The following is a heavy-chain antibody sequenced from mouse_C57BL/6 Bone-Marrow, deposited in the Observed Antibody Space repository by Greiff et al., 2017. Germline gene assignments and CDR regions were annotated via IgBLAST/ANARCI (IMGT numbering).Heavy chain of an antibody. CDR1: GYAFTTYS. J-gene: IGHJ1*03. Sequence: QVQLQQSGAELVRPGTSVKVSCKASGYAFTTYSIEWVKQRPGQGLEWIGVFNPGSGGTNYNEKFKGKATLTADKSSSTAYMQLSSLTSEDSAVYFCAREDYGSSYDWYFDVGGTGTTVTVSS. CDR3: AREDYGSSYDWYFDV. CDR2: FNPGSGGT. D-gene: IGHD1-1*01. V-gene: IGHV1-54*01.